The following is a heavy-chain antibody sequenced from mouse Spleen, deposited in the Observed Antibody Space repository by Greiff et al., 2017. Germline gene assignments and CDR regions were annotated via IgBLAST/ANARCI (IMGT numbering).Heavy chain of an antibody. D-gene: IGHD2-10*02. J-gene: IGHJ4*01. Sequence: EVKLMESGPELVKPGASVKISCKASGYSFPDYNMNWVKQSNGKSLEWIGVINPNYGTTSYNQKFKGKATLTVDQSSSTAYMQLNSLTSEDSAVYYCARGEYGNYEGDYAMDYWGQGTSVTVSS. CDR1: GYSFPDYN. V-gene: IGHV1-39*01. CDR3: ARGEYGNYEGDYAMDY. CDR2: INPNYGTT.